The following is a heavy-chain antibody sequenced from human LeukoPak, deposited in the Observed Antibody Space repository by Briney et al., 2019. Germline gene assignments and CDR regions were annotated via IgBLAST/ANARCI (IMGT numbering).Heavy chain of an antibody. V-gene: IGHV1-2*02. Sequence: GASVKVSCKASGYTFTGYYMHWVRQAPGQGLEWMGWINPNSGGTNYAQKFQGRLTMTRDTSTSTVYMELSSLRSEDTAVYYYAREVYSYDSSGYYAPFDYWGQGTLVTVSS. CDR2: INPNSGGT. D-gene: IGHD3-22*01. CDR3: AREVYSYDSSGYYAPFDY. J-gene: IGHJ4*02. CDR1: GYTFTGYY.